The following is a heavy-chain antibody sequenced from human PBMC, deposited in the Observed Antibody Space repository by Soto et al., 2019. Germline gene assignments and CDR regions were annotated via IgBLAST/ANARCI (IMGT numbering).Heavy chain of an antibody. CDR2: IKQDESEK. Sequence: GSLRLSCVTYGLTFTGYWMSWVRQAPGKGLEWVANIKQDESEKNYLDSVKGRFTISRDNAKNSLYLQMNSLRAEDTAVYYCASDRFRGTYYLRGVTYFFEEWGQGAPVTVSS. V-gene: IGHV3-7*03. CDR1: GLTFTGYW. CDR3: ASDRFRGTYYLRGVTYFFEE. D-gene: IGHD1-26*01. J-gene: IGHJ4*02.